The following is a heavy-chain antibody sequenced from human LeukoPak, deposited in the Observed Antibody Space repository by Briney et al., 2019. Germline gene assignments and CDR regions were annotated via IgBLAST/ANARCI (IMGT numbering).Heavy chain of an antibody. V-gene: IGHV4-59*01. D-gene: IGHD6-13*01. CDR2: IYYSGST. CDR3: AREVVAAPGTVDY. J-gene: IGHJ4*02. Sequence: SETLSLTCTVSGDSISGFHWSWIRQPPGKGLEWIGYIYYSGSTNYKPSLKSRVTISVDMSKNQFSLKLTSVTAADTAVYYCAREVVAAPGTVDYWGQGTLVTVSS. CDR1: GDSISGFH.